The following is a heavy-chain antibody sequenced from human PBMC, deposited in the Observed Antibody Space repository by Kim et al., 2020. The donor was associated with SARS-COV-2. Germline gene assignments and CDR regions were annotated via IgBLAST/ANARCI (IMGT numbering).Heavy chain of an antibody. CDR2: IYYSGST. CDR1: GGSISSSSYY. D-gene: IGHD3-9*01. Sequence: SETLSLTCTVSGGSISSSSYYWGWIRQPPGKGLEWIGSIYYSGSTYYNPSLKSRVTISVDTSKNQFSLKLSSVTAADTAVYYCASPYILTGYYRLDYYYYGMDVWGQGTTVTVSS. V-gene: IGHV4-39*01. J-gene: IGHJ6*02. CDR3: ASPYILTGYYRLDYYYYGMDV.